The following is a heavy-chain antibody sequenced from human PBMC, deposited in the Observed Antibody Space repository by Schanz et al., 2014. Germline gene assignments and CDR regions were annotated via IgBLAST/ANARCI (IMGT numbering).Heavy chain of an antibody. CDR1: GFTFSTYA. D-gene: IGHD2-15*01. J-gene: IGHJ6*02. Sequence: EVQLLDSGGGLVQPGGSLRLSCAASGFTFSTYAMSWVRQAPGKGLVWVSAISGSGGSTYYADSVKGRFTISRDNSKNTLYLQMNSLRAEDTAVFYCAKGMGYCSGGTCYDYYYYGLDVWGQGTTVTVSS. CDR3: AKGMGYCSGGTCYDYYYYGLDV. CDR2: ISGSGGST. V-gene: IGHV3-23*01.